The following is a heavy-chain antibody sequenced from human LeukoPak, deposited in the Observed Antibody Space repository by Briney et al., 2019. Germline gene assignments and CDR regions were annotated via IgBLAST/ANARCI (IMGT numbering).Heavy chain of an antibody. CDR2: INSSSSNI. V-gene: IGHV3-48*02. J-gene: IGHJ6*02. D-gene: IGHD4-17*01. CDR3: ARNDYGDYDSPRYYSGMDV. Sequence: GGALRLSCAASGVTFSSYRKNWVRQAPGKGLERVSYINSSSSNIKYADSVKGRFTISRDNAKNSLYLPMNSLRDEDTAVYYCARNDYGDYDSPRYYSGMDVWGQGTTVTVSS. CDR1: GVTFSSYR.